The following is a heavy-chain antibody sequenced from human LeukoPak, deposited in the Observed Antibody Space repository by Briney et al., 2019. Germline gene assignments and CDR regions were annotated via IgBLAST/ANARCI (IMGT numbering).Heavy chain of an antibody. Sequence: PGGSLRLSCAASGFTFSSYGMHWVRQAPGKGLERVAVIWYDGSNKYYADSVKGRFTISRNNSKNTLYLQMNSLRAEDTAVYYCARSGGGYCSSTSCYDTYFDYWGQGTLVTVSS. CDR1: GFTFSSYG. V-gene: IGHV3-33*01. J-gene: IGHJ4*02. D-gene: IGHD2-2*01. CDR2: IWYDGSNK. CDR3: ARSGGGYCSSTSCYDTYFDY.